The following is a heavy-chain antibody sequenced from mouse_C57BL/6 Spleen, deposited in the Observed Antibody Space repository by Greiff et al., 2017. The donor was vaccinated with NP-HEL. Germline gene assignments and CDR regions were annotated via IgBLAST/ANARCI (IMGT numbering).Heavy chain of an antibody. J-gene: IGHJ4*01. V-gene: IGHV5-17*01. CDR1: GFTFSDYG. CDR2: ISSGSSTI. CDR3: ARPGYGNYKGYYYAMDY. Sequence: EVQRVESGGGLVKPGGSLKLSCAASGFTFSDYGMHWVRQAPEKGLEWVAYISSGSSTIYYADTVKGRFTISRDNAKNTLFLQMTSLRSEDTAMYYCARPGYGNYKGYYYAMDYWGQGTSVTVSS. D-gene: IGHD2-10*02.